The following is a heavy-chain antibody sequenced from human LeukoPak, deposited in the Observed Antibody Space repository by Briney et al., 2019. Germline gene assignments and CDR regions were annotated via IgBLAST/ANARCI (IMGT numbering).Heavy chain of an antibody. CDR3: ARGPKTYSSGWSPSGYYYGMDV. J-gene: IGHJ6*02. CDR2: MNPNSGNT. CDR1: GYTFTSYD. Sequence: ASVKVSCKASGYTFTSYDIHWVRQATGQGLEWMGWMNPNSGNTGYAQKFQGRVTMTRNTSISTAYMELSSLRSEDTAVYYCARGPKTYSSGWSPSGYYYGMDVWGQGTTVTVSS. V-gene: IGHV1-8*01. D-gene: IGHD6-19*01.